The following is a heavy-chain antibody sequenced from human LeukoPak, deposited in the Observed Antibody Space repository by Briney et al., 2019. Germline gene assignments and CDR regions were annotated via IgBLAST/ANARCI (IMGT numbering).Heavy chain of an antibody. Sequence: ASVKVSCKASGYTFTSYDINWVRQATGQGLEWMGWMNPNGGNTGYAQKFQGRVTITRNTSISTAYMELSSLRSEDTAVYYCARAGYSSSWYLTYYNYMDVWGKGTTVTVSS. CDR3: ARAGYSSSWYLTYYNYMDV. CDR1: GYTFTSYD. J-gene: IGHJ6*03. D-gene: IGHD6-13*01. CDR2: MNPNGGNT. V-gene: IGHV1-8*03.